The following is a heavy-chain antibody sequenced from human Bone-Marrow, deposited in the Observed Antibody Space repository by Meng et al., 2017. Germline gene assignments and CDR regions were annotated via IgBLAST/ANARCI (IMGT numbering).Heavy chain of an antibody. D-gene: IGHD2-2*01. V-gene: IGHV1-69*06. J-gene: IGHJ3*02. CDR1: GGTFSSYA. CDR2: IIPIFGTA. Sequence: SVKVSCKASGGTFSSYAISWVRQAPGQGLEWMGGIIPIFGTANYAQKFQGRVTITADKSTSTAYMELSSLRSEDTAVYYCARDFPGYCSSTSCYALHDAFDIWGQGTMVTVSS. CDR3: ARDFPGYCSSTSCYALHDAFDI.